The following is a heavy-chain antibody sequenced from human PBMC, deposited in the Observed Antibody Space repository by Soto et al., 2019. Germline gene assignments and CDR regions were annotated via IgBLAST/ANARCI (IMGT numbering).Heavy chain of an antibody. CDR1: GYSFTSNW. J-gene: IGHJ4*02. D-gene: IGHD3-10*02. V-gene: IGHV5-51*01. CDR3: ARLPDYVSPSAFIDY. CDR2: IYPGDSDT. Sequence: PGESLKISCKGSGYSFTSNWIGWVRQMPGKGLEWMGIIYPGDSDTRYSPSFQGQVTISADKSISTAYLQWSSLKASDTAMYYCARLPDYVSPSAFIDYWGQGTLVTVSS.